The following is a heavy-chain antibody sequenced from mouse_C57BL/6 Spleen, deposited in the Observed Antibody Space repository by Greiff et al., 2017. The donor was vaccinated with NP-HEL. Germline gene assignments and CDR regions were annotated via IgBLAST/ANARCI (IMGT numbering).Heavy chain of an antibody. CDR2: IDPSDSYT. CDR3: ARSRGNYAMDY. J-gene: IGHJ4*01. V-gene: IGHV1-69*01. Sequence: VQLQQPGAELVMPGASVKLSCKASGYTFTSYWMHWVKQRPGQGLEWIGEIDPSDSYTNYNQKFKGKSTLTVDKSSSTAYMQLSSLTSEDSAVYYCARSRGNYAMDYWGQGTSVTVAS. CDR1: GYTFTSYW.